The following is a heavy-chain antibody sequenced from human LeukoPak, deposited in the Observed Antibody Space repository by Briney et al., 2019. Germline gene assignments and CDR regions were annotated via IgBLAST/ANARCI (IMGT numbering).Heavy chain of an antibody. CDR2: INPNSGGT. V-gene: IGHV1-2*02. CDR1: GYTFTGYY. CDR3: ARDQWGDCSSTSCYAPNNWFDP. Sequence: GASVKVSCKASGYTFTGYYMHWVRQAPGQGLEWMGWINPNSGGTNYAQKFQGGVTMTRDASISTAYMELSRLRSDDTAVYYCARDQWGDCSSTSCYAPNNWFDPWGQGTLVTVPS. D-gene: IGHD2-2*01. J-gene: IGHJ5*02.